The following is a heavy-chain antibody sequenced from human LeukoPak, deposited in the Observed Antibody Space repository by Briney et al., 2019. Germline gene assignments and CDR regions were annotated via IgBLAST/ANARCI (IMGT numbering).Heavy chain of an antibody. CDR3: ARVRSSGWYVFDY. CDR2: ISSSSSYI. CDR1: GFTFSSHG. D-gene: IGHD6-19*01. J-gene: IGHJ4*02. Sequence: PGGSLRLSCAASGFTFSSHGMNWVRQAPGKGLEWVSSISSSSSYIYYADSVKGRVTVSRDNAKNSLFLQMNSLRAEDTAVYYCARVRSSGWYVFDYWGQGTLVTVSS. V-gene: IGHV3-21*01.